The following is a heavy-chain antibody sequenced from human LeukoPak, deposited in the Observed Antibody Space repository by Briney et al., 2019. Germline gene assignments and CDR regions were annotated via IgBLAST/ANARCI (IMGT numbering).Heavy chain of an antibody. V-gene: IGHV4-59*01. CDR2: IYYSGST. CDR3: ARESSMTTVTTTAFDI. D-gene: IGHD4-17*01. J-gene: IGHJ3*02. Sequence: PSETLSLTCTVSGGSISSYYWSWIRQPPGKGLEWIGYIYYSGSTNYNPSLKSRVTISVDTSKNQFSLKLSSVTAADTAVYYCARESSMTTVTTTAFDIWGQGTMVTVSS. CDR1: GGSISSYY.